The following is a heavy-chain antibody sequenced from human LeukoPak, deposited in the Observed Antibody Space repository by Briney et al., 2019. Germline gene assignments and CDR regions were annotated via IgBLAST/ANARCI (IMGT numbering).Heavy chain of an antibody. V-gene: IGHV1-2*02. Sequence: ASVKVSCKASGYTFTGYYMHWVRQAPGQGLEWMGWINPNSGGTNYAQKFQGRVTMTRDTSISTAYMELSRLRSDDTAVYYCASYNWNYYGYYYGVDVWGQGTTVTVSS. CDR2: INPNSGGT. CDR3: ASYNWNYYGYYYGVDV. D-gene: IGHD1-7*01. J-gene: IGHJ6*02. CDR1: GYTFTGYY.